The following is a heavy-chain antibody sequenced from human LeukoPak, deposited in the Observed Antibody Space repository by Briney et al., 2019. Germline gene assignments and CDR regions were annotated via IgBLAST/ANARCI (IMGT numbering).Heavy chain of an antibody. V-gene: IGHV3-23*01. J-gene: IGHJ4*02. D-gene: IGHD3-22*01. CDR1: GFTFSSYA. CDR3: AKAYYDSSGYYYAPPQTKYYFDY. CDR2: ISGSGGST. Sequence: GGSLRLSCAASGFTFSSYAMSWVRQAPGKGLEWVSAISGSGGSTYYADSVKGRFTISRDNSKNTLYLQMNSLRAKDTAVYYCAKAYYDSSGYYYAPPQTKYYFDYWGQGTLVTVSS.